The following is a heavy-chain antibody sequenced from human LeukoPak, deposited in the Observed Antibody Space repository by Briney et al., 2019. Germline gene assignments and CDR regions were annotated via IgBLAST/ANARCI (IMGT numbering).Heavy chain of an antibody. J-gene: IGHJ4*02. CDR2: ISGSGGST. Sequence: GGTLRLSCAASGFTFSGYGMSWVRQAPGKGLEWVSAISGSGGSTYYADSVKGRFTISRDNSKNTLYLQMNSLRAEDTAVYYCAKDRNYYDSSGLSDYWGQGTLVTVSS. CDR3: AKDRNYYDSSGLSDY. D-gene: IGHD3-22*01. CDR1: GFTFSGYG. V-gene: IGHV3-23*01.